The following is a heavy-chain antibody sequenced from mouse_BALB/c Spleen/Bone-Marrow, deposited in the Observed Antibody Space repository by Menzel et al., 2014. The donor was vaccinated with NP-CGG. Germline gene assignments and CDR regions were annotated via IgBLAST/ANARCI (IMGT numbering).Heavy chain of an antibody. V-gene: IGHV5-6-3*01. J-gene: IGHJ4*01. Sequence: DVKLQESGGGLVQPGGSLKLSCAASGFTFSSYGMSWVRQTPDKRLELVATINRNGGSTYYPDSVKGRFTISRDNAKNTLYLQMSSLKSEDTAMYYCARDYYGSSYAMDYWGQGTSVTVSS. CDR3: ARDYYGSSYAMDY. D-gene: IGHD1-1*01. CDR1: GFTFSSYG. CDR2: INRNGGST.